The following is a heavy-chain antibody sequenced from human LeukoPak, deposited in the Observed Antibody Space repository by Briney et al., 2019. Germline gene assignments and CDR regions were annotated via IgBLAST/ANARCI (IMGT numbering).Heavy chain of an antibody. CDR1: GFSFSDYQ. Sequence: GGSLRLSCEASGFSFSDYQMTWIRQTPGKGLEWISDISSNGRGTFYADSVKGRLTISRDNAKNSLYLQMNSLRAEDTAVYYCAELGITMIGGVWGKGTTVTISS. CDR3: AELGITMIGGV. D-gene: IGHD3-10*02. CDR2: ISSNGRGT. V-gene: IGHV3-11*04. J-gene: IGHJ6*04.